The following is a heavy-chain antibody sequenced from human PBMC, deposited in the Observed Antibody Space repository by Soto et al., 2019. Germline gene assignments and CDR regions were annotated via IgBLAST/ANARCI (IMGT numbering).Heavy chain of an antibody. CDR2: IYYSGST. CDR1: GCSISSYY. D-gene: IGHD4-4*01. V-gene: IGHV4-59*01. CDR3: AGLDYTLGMDV. Sequence: AETLSLTCTVSGCSISSYYWSWIRQPPGKGLEWIGYIYYSGSTNYNPSLKSRVTISVDTSKNQFYLKMSSVTAADTAVYYCAGLDYTLGMDVWGQGTTVTVSS. J-gene: IGHJ6*02.